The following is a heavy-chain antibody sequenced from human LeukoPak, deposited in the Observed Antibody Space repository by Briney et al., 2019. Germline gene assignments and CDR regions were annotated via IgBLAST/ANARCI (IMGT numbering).Heavy chain of an antibody. J-gene: IGHJ4*02. Sequence: PSETLSLTCTVSGVSITNYYWAWIRQPAGKGLEWIGRMYISGSTNYNPSLKSRVSISIDKTKNQFSLKLTSVTAADTAVYHCARDYLVGAPLDSWGQGTLVTVSS. CDR1: GVSITNYY. CDR3: ARDYLVGAPLDS. D-gene: IGHD1-26*01. V-gene: IGHV4-4*07. CDR2: MYISGST.